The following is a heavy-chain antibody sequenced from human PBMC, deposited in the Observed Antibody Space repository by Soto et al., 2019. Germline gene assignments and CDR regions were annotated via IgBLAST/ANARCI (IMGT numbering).Heavy chain of an antibody. D-gene: IGHD7-27*01. CDR3: ARGWGALFDY. Sequence: QVQLQQWGAGLLKPSETLSLTCAVYGGSFSGYYWNWIRQPPGKGLEWIGEINHSGSTNYNPSLKSRVTISVDTSKNQFSLKPSSVTAADTAVYYCARGWGALFDYWGQGALVTVSS. CDR2: INHSGST. J-gene: IGHJ4*02. CDR1: GGSFSGYY. V-gene: IGHV4-34*01.